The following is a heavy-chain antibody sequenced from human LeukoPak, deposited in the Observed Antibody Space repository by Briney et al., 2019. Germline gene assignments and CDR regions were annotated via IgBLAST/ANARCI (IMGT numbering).Heavy chain of an antibody. V-gene: IGHV5-51*01. D-gene: IGHD3-3*01. Sequence: GESLKISCKASGYIFTTYWIGWVRQMPGKGLEWMGIIYPPDSYTTYSPSFQGQVTISADKSISTAYLQWSSLRASDTAIYYCVRITEFWAFDIWGQATMVTVSS. CDR3: VRITEFWAFDI. CDR1: GYIFTTYW. J-gene: IGHJ3*02. CDR2: IYPPDSYT.